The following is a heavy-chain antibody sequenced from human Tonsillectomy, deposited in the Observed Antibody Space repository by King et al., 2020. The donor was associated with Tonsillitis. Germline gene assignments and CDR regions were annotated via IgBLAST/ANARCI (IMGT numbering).Heavy chain of an antibody. D-gene: IGHD3-22*01. Sequence: QFTLKESGTVLVKPTETLTLTCTVSGFSLSDARMGVSWIRQPPGKALEWLAHIFSNDEKSYSISLKSRLTISKDTSKSQVVLTMTNMDPVDTATYYCARLSSGYYYAIDSWGQGTLVTVSS. CDR3: ARLSSGYYYAIDS. V-gene: IGHV2-26*01. CDR1: GFSLSDARMG. J-gene: IGHJ4*02. CDR2: IFSNDEK.